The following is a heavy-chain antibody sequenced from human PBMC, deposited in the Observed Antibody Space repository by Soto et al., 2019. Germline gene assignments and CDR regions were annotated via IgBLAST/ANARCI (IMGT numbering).Heavy chain of an antibody. CDR2: MNPNSGST. D-gene: IGHD2-2*02. V-gene: IGHV1-8*01. CDR3: ARLGYCSSTSCYNYWFDP. CDR1: GYTFTSYD. J-gene: IGHJ5*02. Sequence: ASLKVSFKASGYTFTSYDINWVRQATGQGLEWMGWMNPNSGSTGYAQKFQGRVTMTRNTSISTAYMELSSLRSEDTAVYYCARLGYCSSTSCYNYWFDPWGQGTLVTVFS.